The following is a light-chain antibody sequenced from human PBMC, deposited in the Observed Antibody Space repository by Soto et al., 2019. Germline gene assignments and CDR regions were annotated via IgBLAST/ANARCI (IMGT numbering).Light chain of an antibody. V-gene: IGKV3-15*01. Sequence: EIVLTQSPATLSVSPGGRATLSCRASQSVGSNLAWYQQKPGQAPRLLFYGASTRATGFPARFSGSGSGTEFTLTISSLQSEDFAVYYCHQYNSWPRGTFGPGTKVEIK. J-gene: IGKJ3*01. CDR1: QSVGSN. CDR3: HQYNSWPRGT. CDR2: GAS.